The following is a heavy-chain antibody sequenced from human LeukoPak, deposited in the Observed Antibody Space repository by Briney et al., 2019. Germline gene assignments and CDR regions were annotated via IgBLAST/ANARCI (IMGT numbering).Heavy chain of an antibody. CDR2: ISSSGSTI. Sequence: GGSLRLSCAASGFTFSSYEMNWVRQAPGKGLEWVSYISSSGSTIYYADSVKGRFTISRDNAKDSLYLQMNSLRAEDTAVYYCARVYETGGSYLFYTFGRNDYWGQGTLVTVSS. J-gene: IGHJ4*02. CDR1: GFTFSSYE. D-gene: IGHD1-26*01. V-gene: IGHV3-48*03. CDR3: ARVYETGGSYLFYTFGRNDY.